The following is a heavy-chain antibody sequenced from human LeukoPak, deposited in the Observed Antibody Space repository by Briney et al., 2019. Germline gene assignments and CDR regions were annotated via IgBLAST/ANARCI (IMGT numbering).Heavy chain of an antibody. J-gene: IGHJ6*03. CDR3: ARGPIVVVPAASYMDV. Sequence: GGSLRLSCAASGFTFSSYWMHWVRQAPGRGLVWVSRINSDGSSTSYADSVKGRFTISRDNAKNTLYLQMNSLRAEDTAVYYCARGPIVVVPAASYMDVWGKGTTVTISS. V-gene: IGHV3-74*01. D-gene: IGHD2-2*01. CDR1: GFTFSSYW. CDR2: INSDGSST.